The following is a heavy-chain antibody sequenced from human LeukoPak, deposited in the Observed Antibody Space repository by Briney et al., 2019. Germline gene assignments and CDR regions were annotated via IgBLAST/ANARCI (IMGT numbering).Heavy chain of an antibody. D-gene: IGHD6-19*01. Sequence: GGSLRLSCAASGFTFSSYAMHWVRQAPGKGLEWVAVISYDGSNKYYADSVKGRFTISRDNSKNTLYLQMNSLRAEDTAVYYCARELTDSSGWHGRFWDYWGQGTLVTVSS. J-gene: IGHJ4*02. CDR3: ARELTDSSGWHGRFWDY. CDR2: ISYDGSNK. V-gene: IGHV3-30-3*01. CDR1: GFTFSSYA.